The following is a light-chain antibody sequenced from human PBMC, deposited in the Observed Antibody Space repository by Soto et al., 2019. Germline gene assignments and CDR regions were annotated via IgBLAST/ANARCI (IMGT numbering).Light chain of an antibody. Sequence: QSALTQPPSAFGSPGQSVTISCTGTSSDVGGYNYVSWYQQHPGKAPKVVIYEVSKRPSGVPDRFSGSKSGNMASLTVSGLQAEDEADYYCTSYAGNKGWVFGGGTKLTVL. CDR1: SSDVGGYNY. CDR3: TSYAGNKGWV. CDR2: EVS. J-gene: IGLJ3*02. V-gene: IGLV2-8*01.